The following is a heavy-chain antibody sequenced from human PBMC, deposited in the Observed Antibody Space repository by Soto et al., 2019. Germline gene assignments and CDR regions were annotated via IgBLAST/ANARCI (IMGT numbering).Heavy chain of an antibody. D-gene: IGHD2-2*01. Sequence: VQLVQSGAEVKKPGSSVKVSCKAPGGTFTSYAISWVRKAPGQGLEGRGGIIPIFGTANYAQKFQGRVTITADESTSTAYMELSSLRSEDTAVYYCAKGYCSSTSCQNWFDPWGQGTLVTVSS. J-gene: IGHJ5*02. CDR3: AKGYCSSTSCQNWFDP. V-gene: IGHV1-69*01. CDR1: GGTFTSYA. CDR2: IIPIFGTA.